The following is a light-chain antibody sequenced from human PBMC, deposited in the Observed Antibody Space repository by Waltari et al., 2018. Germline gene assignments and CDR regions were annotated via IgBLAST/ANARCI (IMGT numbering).Light chain of an antibody. CDR3: SSYTDSRTGV. CDR1: SSDIGGYNY. Sequence: QSALTQPASVSGSTGQSITIDCAGTSSDIGGYNYVAWYQQHPGRVPKLLIYDVDNRPSGISDRFSGSKSGNTASLTISGLQAEDEADYFCSSYTDSRTGVFGGGTKLTVL. J-gene: IGLJ3*02. V-gene: IGLV2-14*03. CDR2: DVD.